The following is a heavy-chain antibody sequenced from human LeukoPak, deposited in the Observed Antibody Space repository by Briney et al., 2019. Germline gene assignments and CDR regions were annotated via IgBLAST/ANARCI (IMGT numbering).Heavy chain of an antibody. CDR2: IYTSGST. CDR3: ARAGIAVAGEYYYYGMDV. J-gene: IGHJ6*02. D-gene: IGHD6-19*01. V-gene: IGHV4-4*07. Sequence: SETLSLTCTVSGVSISSYYWSWIRQPAGKGLEWIGRIYTSGSTNYNPSLKSRVTMSVDTSKNQFSLKLSSVTAADTAVYYCARAGIAVAGEYYYYGMDVWGQGTTVTVSS. CDR1: GVSISSYY.